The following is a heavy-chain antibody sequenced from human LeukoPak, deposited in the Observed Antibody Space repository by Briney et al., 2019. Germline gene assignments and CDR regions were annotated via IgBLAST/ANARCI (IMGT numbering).Heavy chain of an antibody. D-gene: IGHD3-10*01. V-gene: IGHV4-61*09. CDR2: IYASGGT. Sequence: SQTLSLTCTVSGGSISSGGYYWSWIRQPPGKGLEWIGYIYASGGTNYNPSLKSRVTISVDTSKNQFSLKVRSVTAADTAVYYCARERRSTMLRGVTYRWFDPWGQGTLVTVSS. CDR3: ARERRSTMLRGVTYRWFDP. J-gene: IGHJ5*02. CDR1: GGSISSGGYY.